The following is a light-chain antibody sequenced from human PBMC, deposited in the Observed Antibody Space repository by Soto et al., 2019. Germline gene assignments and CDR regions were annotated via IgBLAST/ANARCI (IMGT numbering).Light chain of an antibody. CDR1: QSVSSSY. CDR3: QQYGSSPPYT. CDR2: CAS. Sequence: EIVLTQSPGTLSLSPGERATLSCRASQSVSSSYLAWYQQKPGQAPRLLIYCASSRATGIPDRFSGSGSGTDFTLTISRLEPEDFAVYYCQQYGSSPPYTCGQRTKLEIK. V-gene: IGKV3-20*01. J-gene: IGKJ2*01.